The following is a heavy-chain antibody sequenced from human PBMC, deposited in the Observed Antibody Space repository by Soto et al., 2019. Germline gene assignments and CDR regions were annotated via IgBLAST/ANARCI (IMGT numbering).Heavy chain of an antibody. J-gene: IGHJ4*02. CDR1: GGSINNYY. CDR2: VHSSGRS. Sequence: QVQLHESGPGLVKPSETLTLTCTVSGGSINNYYWSWIRQFPGKRLEWIAYVHSSGRSESNPSLXXRXSISVDTSQNQFSLKMNSVTAADTALYYCVRDRRDGYNYVDLWGQGTLVTVSS. CDR3: VRDRRDGYNYVDL. D-gene: IGHD5-12*01. V-gene: IGHV4-59*01.